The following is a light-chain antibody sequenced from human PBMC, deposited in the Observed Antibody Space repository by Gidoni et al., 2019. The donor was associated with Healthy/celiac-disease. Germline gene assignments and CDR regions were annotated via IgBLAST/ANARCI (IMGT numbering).Light chain of an antibody. CDR1: QSVSSY. CDR3: QQRSNWGGT. J-gene: IGKJ4*01. V-gene: IGKV3-11*01. CDR2: DAS. Sequence: EIVLTHSPATLSLSPGERATLPCRASQSVSSYLAWYQQKPGQAPRLLIYDASNRATGIPARFSGSGSGTDFTLTISSLEPEDFAVYYCQQRSNWGGTFGGXAKVEIK.